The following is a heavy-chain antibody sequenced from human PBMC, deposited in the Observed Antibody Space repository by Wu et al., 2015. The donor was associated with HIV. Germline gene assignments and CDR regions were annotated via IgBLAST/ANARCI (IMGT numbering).Heavy chain of an antibody. CDR3: ARDAPPITTEFDQ. V-gene: IGHV1-2*02. J-gene: IGHJ4*02. D-gene: IGHD3-22*01. Sequence: QVQLMQSGTEVKKPGASVKVSCRTSGYIFSGHYMNWVRQAPGQGLEWMGWINPNNGVTRYAEKFEGRVTMTSDTSINTAYMELTSLTSDDTAIYYCARDAPPITTEFDQWGQGTLVSVSS. CDR2: INPNNGVT. CDR1: GYIFSGHY.